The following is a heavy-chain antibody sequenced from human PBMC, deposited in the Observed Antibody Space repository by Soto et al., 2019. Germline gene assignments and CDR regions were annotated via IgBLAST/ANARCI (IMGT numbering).Heavy chain of an antibody. CDR1: GFTFSSYG. CDR2: IWYDGSYN. Sequence: QVQLVDSGGVVVQPGRSLRLSCAASGFTFSSYGMHWVRQAPDKGLEWVAVIWYDGSYNSYADSVKGRFTISRDNSQNTLYLQMNSLRAADTAVYYCARDRGYYYYGMDVWGQGTTVTVSS. CDR3: ARDRGYYYYGMDV. J-gene: IGHJ6*02. V-gene: IGHV3-33*01.